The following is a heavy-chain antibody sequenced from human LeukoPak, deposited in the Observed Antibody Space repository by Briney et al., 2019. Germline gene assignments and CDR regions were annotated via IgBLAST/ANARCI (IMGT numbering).Heavy chain of an antibody. CDR3: AKVRSSWYYFDY. CDR2: ISGSGGST. D-gene: IGHD6-13*01. V-gene: IGHV3-23*01. CDR1: GFTFSSYA. Sequence: GGSLSLSCAASGFTFSSYAMSWVRQAPGKGLEWVSAISGSGGSTYYADSVKGRFTISRDNSKNTLYLQMNSLRAEDTAVYYCAKVRSSWYYFDYWGQGTLVTVSS. J-gene: IGHJ4*02.